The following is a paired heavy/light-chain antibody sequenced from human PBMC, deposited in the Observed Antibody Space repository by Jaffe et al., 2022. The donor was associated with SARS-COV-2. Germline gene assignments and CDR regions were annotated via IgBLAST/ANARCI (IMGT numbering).Light chain of an antibody. CDR3: EGWDDSLDAPV. CDR2: INS. J-gene: IGLJ2*01. V-gene: IGLV1-44*01. Sequence: SVLTQPPSVSGTPGQRVTISCSGSGFNIGRNTINWYQQLPGTAPKLLIYINSQRPSGVPDRFSGSKSGTSASLAINGLQSEDEADYFCEGWDDSLDAPVFGGGTKLTVL. CDR1: GFNIGRNT.
Heavy chain of an antibody. Sequence: QVRLVQSGAEVKKPGASVKVSCKAFGYTLTSFHMHWVRQAPGQGPEWVGIITPGSGNTRSAQKFQGRVTLTSDTSTGTVYMELRSLGSEDTAVYYCARTQGHYYGMDVWGQGTTVTVSS. CDR2: ITPGSGNT. CDR3: ARTQGHYYGMDV. CDR1: GYTLTSFH. J-gene: IGHJ6*02. V-gene: IGHV1-46*01.